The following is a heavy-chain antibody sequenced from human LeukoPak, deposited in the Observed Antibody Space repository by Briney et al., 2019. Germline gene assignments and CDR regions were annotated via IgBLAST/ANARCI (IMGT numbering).Heavy chain of an antibody. V-gene: IGHV6-1*01. CDR3: VREYTYGRFDY. CDR2: TYYRSKWSS. CDR1: GDSVSSSNAA. J-gene: IGHJ4*02. Sequence: SQTLSLTCAISGDSVSSSNAAWNWFRQSPSRGLEWLGRTYYRSKWSSDYAVSVKSRITINPDTSKNQFSLQLNSVTPEDTAVYYCVREYTYGRFDYWGQGTLVTVSS. D-gene: IGHD5-18*01.